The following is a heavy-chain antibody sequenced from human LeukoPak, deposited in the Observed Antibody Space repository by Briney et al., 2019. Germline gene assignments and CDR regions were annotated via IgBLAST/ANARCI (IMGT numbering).Heavy chain of an antibody. D-gene: IGHD1-7*01. Sequence: ASVKVSCKTSGYTFTGYYTHWVRQAPGQGLEWMGWINPNSGDTNYAQKFQGRVTMTRDTSISTAYMELTRLRSDDTAVYYCARHGNWNYGSYWGQGTLVTVSS. V-gene: IGHV1-2*02. J-gene: IGHJ4*02. CDR1: GYTFTGYY. CDR3: ARHGNWNYGSY. CDR2: INPNSGDT.